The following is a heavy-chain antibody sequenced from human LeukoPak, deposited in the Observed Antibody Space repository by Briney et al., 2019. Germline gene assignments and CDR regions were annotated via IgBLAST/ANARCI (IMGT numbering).Heavy chain of an antibody. CDR3: ARGPFGSGYYYGYYYYYMDV. V-gene: IGHV1-69*13. CDR1: GGTFSSYA. D-gene: IGHD3-22*01. Sequence: SVKVSCKASGGTFSSYAISWVRQAPGQGLEWMGGIIPIFGTANYAQKFQGRVTITADESTSTAYMELSSLRSEDTAVYYCARGPFGSGYYYGYYYYYMDVWGKGTTVTISS. J-gene: IGHJ6*03. CDR2: IIPIFGTA.